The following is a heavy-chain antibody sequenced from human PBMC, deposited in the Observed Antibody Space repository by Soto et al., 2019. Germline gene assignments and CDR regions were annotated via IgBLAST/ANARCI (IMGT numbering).Heavy chain of an antibody. Sequence: QVQLQESGPGLVKPSETLSLTCTVSGVSVSSGSYYWSWIRQPPGKGLEWIGYIYYTGATDYNPSLKSRVTISVDTSKNQFSLKLTSVTAAGTAVYYCAGVLTGLNFWGQGTLVTVSS. CDR1: GVSVSSGSYY. J-gene: IGHJ4*02. D-gene: IGHD7-27*01. V-gene: IGHV4-61*01. CDR2: IYYTGAT. CDR3: AGVLTGLNF.